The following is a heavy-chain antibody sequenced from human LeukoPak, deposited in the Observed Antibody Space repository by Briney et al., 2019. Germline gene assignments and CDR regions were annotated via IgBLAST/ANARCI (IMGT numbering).Heavy chain of an antibody. D-gene: IGHD1-26*01. J-gene: IGHJ6*03. CDR1: GGSFSGYY. CDR3: ARGAPQLVGWEDYYYMDV. Sequence: SGTLSLTCTVYGGSFSGYYWSWIRQPPGKGLEWIGEINHSGSTNYNPSLKSRVTISVDTSKNQFSLKLTSVTAANTAVYYCARGAPQLVGWEDYYYMDVWGIGTTVTVSS. V-gene: IGHV4-34*01. CDR2: INHSGST.